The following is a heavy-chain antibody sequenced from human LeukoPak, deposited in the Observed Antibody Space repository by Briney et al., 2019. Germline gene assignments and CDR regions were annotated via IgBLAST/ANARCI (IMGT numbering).Heavy chain of an antibody. CDR2: IWYDGSNK. Sequence: PGGSLRLSCAASGFTFSSYGIHWVRQAPGKGLEWVAVIWYDGSNKYYADSVKGRFTISKDNSKNTLYLQMNSLRAEDTAVYYCARDRSGGSFASMDYWGQGTLVTVSS. V-gene: IGHV3-33*01. D-gene: IGHD2-15*01. J-gene: IGHJ4*02. CDR3: ARDRSGGSFASMDY. CDR1: GFTFSSYG.